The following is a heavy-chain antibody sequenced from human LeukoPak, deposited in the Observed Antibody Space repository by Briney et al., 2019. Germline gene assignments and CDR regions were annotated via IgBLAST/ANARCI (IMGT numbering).Heavy chain of an antibody. V-gene: IGHV3-30*04. CDR2: ITSNGNKK. J-gene: IGHJ6*02. D-gene: IGHD4-23*01. CDR1: GFTFSNYA. Sequence: GGSLRLSCAASGFTFSNYAMYWVRQAPGKGLEWLAGITSNGNKKFHSDSFKGRFTISRDNFRNTLYLQMNSLSLDDTAVYYCARGNSVNLYFDALDVWGQGTTLTVSS. CDR3: ARGNSVNLYFDALDV.